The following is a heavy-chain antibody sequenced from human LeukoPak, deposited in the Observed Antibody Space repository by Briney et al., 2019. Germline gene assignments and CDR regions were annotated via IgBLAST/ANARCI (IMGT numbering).Heavy chain of an antibody. CDR1: GFTVSSNY. D-gene: IGHD1-26*01. V-gene: IGHV3-66*02. CDR2: IYSGGST. J-gene: IGHJ4*02. CDR3: ARAPGWVYYFDY. Sequence: GGSLRLSCAASGFTVSSNYMSWVRQAPGKGLEWVSVIYSGGSTYHADSVKGRFTISRDNSKNTLYLQMNSLRAEDTAVYYCARAPGWVYYFDYWGQGTLVTVSS.